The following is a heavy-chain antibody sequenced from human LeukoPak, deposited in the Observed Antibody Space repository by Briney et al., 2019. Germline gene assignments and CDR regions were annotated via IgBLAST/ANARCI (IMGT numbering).Heavy chain of an antibody. CDR2: ISYDGSNK. CDR1: GFTFSSYA. V-gene: IGHV3-30*04. D-gene: IGHD4-17*01. J-gene: IGHJ5*02. CDR3: ASLPGLYGDYVGKNWFDP. Sequence: GSLRLSCSASGFTFSSYAMHWVRQAPGKGLEWVAVISYDGSNKYYADSVKGRFTISRDNSKNTLCLQMNSLRAEDTAVYYCASLPGLYGDYVGKNWFDPWGQGTLVTVSS.